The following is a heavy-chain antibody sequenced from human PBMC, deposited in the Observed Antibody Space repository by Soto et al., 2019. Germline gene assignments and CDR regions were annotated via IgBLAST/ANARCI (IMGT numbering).Heavy chain of an antibody. Sequence: QITLKESGPTVVEPTQTLTLTCAFSGFSLSTSGVGVGWIRQPPGKALEWLAFIYWDDDKRYSPSLKTRLTRSQDTSKSRMVLIMTNMDAGDKATYYCAYRQEYRSSWDSGWFDPWGQGTLVTVSS. CDR2: IYWDDDK. J-gene: IGHJ5*02. V-gene: IGHV2-5*02. CDR3: AYRQEYRSSWDSGWFDP. CDR1: GFSLSTSGVG. D-gene: IGHD6-13*01.